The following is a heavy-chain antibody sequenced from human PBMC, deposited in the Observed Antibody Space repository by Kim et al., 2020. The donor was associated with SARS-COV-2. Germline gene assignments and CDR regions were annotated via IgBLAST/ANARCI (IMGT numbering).Heavy chain of an antibody. V-gene: IGHV1-58*01. CDR3: AADARFGAMRLVWYYYGMDV. CDR2: IVVGSGNT. CDR1: GFTFTSSA. J-gene: IGHJ6*02. Sequence: SVKVSCKASGFTFTSSAVQWVRQARGQRLEWIGWIVVGSGNTNYAQKFQERVTITRDMSTSTAYMELSSLRSEDTAVYYCAADARFGAMRLVWYYYGMDVWGQGTTVTVSS. D-gene: IGHD3-10*01.